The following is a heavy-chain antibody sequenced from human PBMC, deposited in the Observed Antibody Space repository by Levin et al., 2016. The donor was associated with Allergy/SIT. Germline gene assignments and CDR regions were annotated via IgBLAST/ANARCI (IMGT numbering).Heavy chain of an antibody. CDR1: GGSISSYY. CDR2: IYYSGST. CDR3: ARLLAVAGTFDY. J-gene: IGHJ4*02. V-gene: IGHV4-59*08. D-gene: IGHD6-19*01. Sequence: SETLSLTCTVSGGSISSYYWSWIRQPPGKGLEWIGYIYYSGSTNYNPSLKSRVTISVDTSKNQFSLKLSSVTAADTAVYYCARLLAVAGTFDYWGQGTLVTVSS.